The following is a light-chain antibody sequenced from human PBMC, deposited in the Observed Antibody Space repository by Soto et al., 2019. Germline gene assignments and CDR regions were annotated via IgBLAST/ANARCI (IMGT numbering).Light chain of an antibody. J-gene: IGKJ1*01. CDR1: QSIRSN. V-gene: IGKV3D-15*01. Sequence: EIVMTQSPATLSVSPGERATLSCRASQSIRSNYVAWYQQKPGQGPRLLIYGASSRATGIPDRFSGSGSGTDFTLTISRLEPEDFAVYYCQQYNNWPPTWTFGQGTKVDIK. CDR3: QQYNNWPPTWT. CDR2: GAS.